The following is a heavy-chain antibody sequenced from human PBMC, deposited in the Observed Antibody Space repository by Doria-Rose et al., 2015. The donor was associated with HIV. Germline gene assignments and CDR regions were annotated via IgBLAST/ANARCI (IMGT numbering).Heavy chain of an antibody. CDR2: MFSDDER. V-gene: IGHV2-26*01. CDR3: ARIKSSRWYHKYYFDF. Sequence: ESGPVLVKPTETLTLTCTVSGVSLSSPGMGVSWIRQPPGKALEWLANMFSDDERSYKTSLKSRLTIARSTSKSQVVLTMTDMDPVDTATYYCARIKSSRWYHKYYFDFWGQGTLVIVSA. D-gene: IGHD6-13*01. J-gene: IGHJ4*02. CDR1: GVSLSSPGMG.